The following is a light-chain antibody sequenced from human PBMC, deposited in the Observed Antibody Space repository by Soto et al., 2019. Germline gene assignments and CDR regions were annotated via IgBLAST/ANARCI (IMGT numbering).Light chain of an antibody. J-gene: IGLJ3*02. Sequence: QSVLTQPPSVPAAPRQKVTISCSGSSSNIENNYVSWYQQLPGTAPKLLIYDNNKRPSGIPDRFSGSKSGTSATLGITGLQTGDEADYYCGTWDSSLSAGVFGGGTKLTVL. V-gene: IGLV1-51*01. CDR2: DNN. CDR1: SSNIENNY. CDR3: GTWDSSLSAGV.